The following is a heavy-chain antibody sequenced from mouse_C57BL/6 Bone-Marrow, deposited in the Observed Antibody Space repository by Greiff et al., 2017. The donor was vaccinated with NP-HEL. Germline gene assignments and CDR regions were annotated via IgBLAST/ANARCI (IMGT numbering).Heavy chain of an antibody. Sequence: EVKLVESGPGLVKPSQSLSLTCSVTGYSITSGYYWNWIRQFPGNKLEWMGYISYDGSNNYNPSLKNRISITRDTSKNQFFLKLNSVTTEDTATYYCARWGGLPWFAYWGQGTLVTVSA. CDR2: ISYDGSN. CDR1: GYSITSGYY. CDR3: ARWGGLPWFAY. V-gene: IGHV3-6*01. J-gene: IGHJ3*01. D-gene: IGHD2-2*01.